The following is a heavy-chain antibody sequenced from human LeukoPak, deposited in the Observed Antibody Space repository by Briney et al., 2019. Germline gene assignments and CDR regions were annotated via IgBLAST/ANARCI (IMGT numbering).Heavy chain of an antibody. CDR1: GFTFSSYA. CDR2: ISYDGSNK. CDR3: ARAATIVVVIAYYFDY. D-gene: IGHD3-22*01. J-gene: IGHJ4*02. V-gene: IGHV3-30-3*01. Sequence: PGRSLRLSCAASGFTFSSYAMHWVRQAPGKGLEWVVVISYDGSNKYYADSVKGRFTISRDNSKNTLYLQMNSLRAEDTAVYYCARAATIVVVIAYYFDYWGQGTLVTVSS.